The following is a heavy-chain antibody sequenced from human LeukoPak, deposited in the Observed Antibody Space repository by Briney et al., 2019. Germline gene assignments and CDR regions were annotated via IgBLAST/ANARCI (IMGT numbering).Heavy chain of an antibody. Sequence: SETLSLTCTVSGGSIRSYYSNWIRQPPGKGLEWIGYIFYSGTTNYNPSLKSRLTMSVDTSKNQFSLKLSSVTAADTAIYYCARERMTGYYFDYWGQGTLVTVSS. CDR2: IFYSGTT. J-gene: IGHJ4*02. V-gene: IGHV4-59*01. CDR1: GGSIRSYY. D-gene: IGHD1-14*01. CDR3: ARERMTGYYFDY.